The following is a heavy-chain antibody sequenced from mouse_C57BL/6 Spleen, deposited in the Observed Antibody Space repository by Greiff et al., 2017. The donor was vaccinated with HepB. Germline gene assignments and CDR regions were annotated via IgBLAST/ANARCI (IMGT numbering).Heavy chain of an antibody. J-gene: IGHJ2*01. CDR3: VRQTILRFFDY. CDR1: GFSFNTYA. Sequence: EVNLVESGGGLVQPKGSLKLSCAASGFSFNTYAMNWVRQAPGKGLEWVARIRSKSNNYATYYADSVKDRFTISRDDSESMLYLQMNNLKTEDTAMYYCVRQTILRFFDYWGQGTTLTVSS. V-gene: IGHV10-1*01. CDR2: IRSKSNNYAT.